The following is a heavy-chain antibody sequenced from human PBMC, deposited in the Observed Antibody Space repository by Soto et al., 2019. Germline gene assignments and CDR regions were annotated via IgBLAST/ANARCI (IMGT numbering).Heavy chain of an antibody. CDR1: GFSLTSSGAG. V-gene: IGHV2-5*02. J-gene: IGHJ4*02. D-gene: IGHD6-13*01. Sequence: QITLKESGPTLLKPTQTLTLTCSFSGFSLTSSGAGVGWIRQPPGKALERLAVIYWDEDKRYSPSLRRRLTLTKDSSKNPVVPTMTKPAPADTPTYFCAHAQAGHRRRDPFDCLGQGTLVTVSS. CDR3: AHAQAGHRRRDPFDC. CDR2: IYWDEDK.